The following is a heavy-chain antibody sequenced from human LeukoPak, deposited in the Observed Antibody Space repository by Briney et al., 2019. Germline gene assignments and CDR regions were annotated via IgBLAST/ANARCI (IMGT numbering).Heavy chain of an antibody. D-gene: IGHD3-16*01. CDR2: IYYSGST. Sequence: SETLSLTCTVSGGSISSYYWSWIQQPPGKGLEWIGYIYYSGSTNYNPSLKSRVTISVDTSKNQFSLKLSSVTAADTAVYYCARIGVRAGFFDYWGQGTLVTVSS. V-gene: IGHV4-59*01. CDR1: GGSISSYY. J-gene: IGHJ4*02. CDR3: ARIGVRAGFFDY.